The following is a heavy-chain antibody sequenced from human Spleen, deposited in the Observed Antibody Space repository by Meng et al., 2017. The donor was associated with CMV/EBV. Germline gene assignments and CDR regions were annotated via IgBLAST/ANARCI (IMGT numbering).Heavy chain of an antibody. CDR2: ISHTGGT. J-gene: IGHJ6*02. V-gene: IGHV4-34*01. D-gene: IGHD6-13*01. CDR3: AREYSSSYNYYYYGMDV. Sequence: SETLSLTCAVYGGSFSGYYWSWIRQPPGKGLEWIGEISHTGGTYYNPSLKSRVTISVDTSKNQFSLKLSSVTAADTAVYYCAREYSSSYNYYYYGMDVWGQGTTVTVSS. CDR1: GGSFSGYY.